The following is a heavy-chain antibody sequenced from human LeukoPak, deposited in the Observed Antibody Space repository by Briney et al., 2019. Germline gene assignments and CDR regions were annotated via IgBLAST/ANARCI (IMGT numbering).Heavy chain of an antibody. CDR3: AKSSYYDSSGYQGV. V-gene: IGHV3-30*02. CDR2: IGYDGRDN. CDR1: GFTFRSYG. Sequence: GGSLRLSXVASGFTFRSYGMHWVRQAPGKGLEWVAFIGYDGRDNFNADSVKGRFTISRDNSKNTLYLQMNSLRAEDTAVYYCAKSSYYDSSGYQGVWGQGTLVTVSS. J-gene: IGHJ4*02. D-gene: IGHD3-22*01.